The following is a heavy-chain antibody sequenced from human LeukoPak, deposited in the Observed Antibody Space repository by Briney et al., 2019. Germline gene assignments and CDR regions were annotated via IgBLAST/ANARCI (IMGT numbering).Heavy chain of an antibody. D-gene: IGHD5-18*01. Sequence: PGESLKISCKGSGYSFTNYWIAWVRQMPGKGLEWMGIIYPHDSNIKYSPSFQGHVTISADKSISTAYLQWSSLKASDTAMYYCARRGYSYGPNDCWGQGTLVTVSS. CDR1: GYSFTNYW. V-gene: IGHV5-51*01. CDR3: ARRGYSYGPNDC. CDR2: IYPHDSNI. J-gene: IGHJ4*02.